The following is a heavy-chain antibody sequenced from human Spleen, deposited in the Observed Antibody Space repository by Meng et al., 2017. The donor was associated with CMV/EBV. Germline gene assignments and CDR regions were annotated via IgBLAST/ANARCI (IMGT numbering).Heavy chain of an antibody. CDR2: ISAGGAST. CDR1: TFTFSDYA. J-gene: IGHJ6*02. D-gene: IGHD6-13*01. Sequence: GESLKISCAASTFTFSDYAMSWVRQAPGKGLEGVSVISAGGASTYYGDSVKGRFTISRDNSKNTLYLQMNSLRAEDTGVYYCAKTSGSWVWGQGTTVTVSS. CDR3: AKTSGSWV. V-gene: IGHV3-23*01.